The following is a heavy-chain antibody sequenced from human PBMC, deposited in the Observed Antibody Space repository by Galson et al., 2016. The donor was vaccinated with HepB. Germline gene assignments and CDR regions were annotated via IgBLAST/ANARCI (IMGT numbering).Heavy chain of an antibody. J-gene: IGHJ6*02. CDR3: ARDNTGYDSDWVFYYYGLDV. CDR2: IYSGGST. Sequence: SLRLSCAASGLTVSTNYMSWVRQAPGKGLEWVSVIYSGGSTYYADSVKGRFTIARDNSKNTLYLQMNSLRAQDTAVDYCARDNTGYDSDWVFYYYGLDVWGQGTTVTVSS. V-gene: IGHV3-53*01. CDR1: GLTVSTNY. D-gene: IGHD6-19*01.